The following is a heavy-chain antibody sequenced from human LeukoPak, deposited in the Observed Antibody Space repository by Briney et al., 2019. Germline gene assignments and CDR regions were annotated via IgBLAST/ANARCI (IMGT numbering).Heavy chain of an antibody. CDR3: ARDGGAAAMFWFDP. Sequence: PEGSLRLSCAASGFTFSSYSMNWVRQAPGKGLEWVSSISSSSSYIYYADSVKGRFTISRDNAKNSLYLQMNSLRAEDTAVYYCARDGGAAAMFWFDPWGQGTLVTVSS. CDR2: ISSSSSYI. CDR1: GFTFSSYS. J-gene: IGHJ5*02. V-gene: IGHV3-21*01. D-gene: IGHD2-2*01.